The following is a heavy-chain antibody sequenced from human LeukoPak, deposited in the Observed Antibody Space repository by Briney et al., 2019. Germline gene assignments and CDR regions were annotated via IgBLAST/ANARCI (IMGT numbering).Heavy chain of an antibody. CDR1: GFTFSSYA. CDR2: ISYDGSNK. V-gene: IGHV3-30-3*01. Sequence: GGSLRLSCAASGFTFSSYAMHWVRQAPGKGLEWVAVISYDGSNKYYADSVKGRFTISRDNSKNTLYLQMNSLRAEDTAVYYCAKGRQQLVIWYFDLWGRGTLVTVSS. CDR3: AKGRQQLVIWYFDL. J-gene: IGHJ2*01. D-gene: IGHD6-13*01.